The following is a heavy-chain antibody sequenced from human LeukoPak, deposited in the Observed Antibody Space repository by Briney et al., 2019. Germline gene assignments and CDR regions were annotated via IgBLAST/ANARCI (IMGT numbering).Heavy chain of an antibody. D-gene: IGHD2-8*01. CDR3: ARGPFYCTNGVCSNYYGMDV. V-gene: IGHV1-3*01. J-gene: IGHJ6*02. Sequence: GASVKVSCKASGYTFTSYAMHWVRQAPGQRLEWMGWINAGNGNTKYSQKFQGRVTITRDTSASTAYMELSSLRSEDTAVYYCARGPFYCTNGVCSNYYGMDVWGQGTTVTVSS. CDR1: GYTFTSYA. CDR2: INAGNGNT.